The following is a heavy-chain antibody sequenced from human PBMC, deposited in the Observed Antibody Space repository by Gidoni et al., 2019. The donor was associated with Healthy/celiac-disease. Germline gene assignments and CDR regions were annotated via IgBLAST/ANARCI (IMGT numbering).Heavy chain of an antibody. CDR3: ARGRRRRGMPDY. V-gene: IGHV4-34*01. Sequence: QVQLQQWGAGLFKPSETLSLTCAVYGGSFSGYYWSWIRQPPGKGLEWIGEINHSGSTNYNPSLKSRVTISVDTSKNQFSLKLSSVTAADTAVYYCARGRRRRGMPDYWGQGTLVTVSS. CDR1: GGSFSGYY. CDR2: INHSGST. D-gene: IGHD3-16*01. J-gene: IGHJ4*02.